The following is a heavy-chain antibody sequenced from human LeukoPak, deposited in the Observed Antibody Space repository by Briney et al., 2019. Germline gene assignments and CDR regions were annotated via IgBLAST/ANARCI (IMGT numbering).Heavy chain of an antibody. V-gene: IGHV1-46*01. D-gene: IGHD3-10*01. J-gene: IGHJ6*03. CDR1: GYTFTSYY. CDR3: ARGFGDNYYYYYMDV. CDR2: INPSGGST. Sequence: ASVKVSCKASGYTFTSYYMHWVRQAPGQGLEWMGIINPSGGSTSYAQKFQGRVTMTRDTSTSTVYMELSSLRSEDTAVYHCARGFGDNYYYYYMDVWAKGPRSPSP.